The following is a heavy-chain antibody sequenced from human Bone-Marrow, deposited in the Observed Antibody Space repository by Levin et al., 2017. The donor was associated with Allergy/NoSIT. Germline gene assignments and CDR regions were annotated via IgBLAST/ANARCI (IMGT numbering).Heavy chain of an antibody. D-gene: IGHD5-12*01. Sequence: PGGSLRLSCAASGFTFTSYGMHWVRQAPSKGLEWVAVIWYSGSRQYYGESVKGRFTISRDSSKNTLFLQMNNLTVEDTAVYFCARDIGYEATFYGLDVWGQGTTVTVSS. CDR1: GFTFTSYG. CDR3: ARDIGYEATFYGLDV. J-gene: IGHJ6*02. V-gene: IGHV3-33*01. CDR2: IWYSGSRQ.